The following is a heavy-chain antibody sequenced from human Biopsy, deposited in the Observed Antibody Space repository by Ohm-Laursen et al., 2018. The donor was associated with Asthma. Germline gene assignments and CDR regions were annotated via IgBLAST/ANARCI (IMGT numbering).Heavy chain of an antibody. D-gene: IGHD3-9*01. V-gene: IGHV1-3*04. CDR1: GYNFISFA. CDR2: GNTGNGDT. CDR3: ARTYYDFLTGQVKDVFGV. Sequence: ASVKVSCKASGYNFISFAIHWVRQAPGQRLEWMGWGNTGNGDTKYSQKFQGRVTITRDTSASTAYMELRSLRSEDTATYYCARTYYDFLTGQVKDVFGVWGQGTIITVSS. J-gene: IGHJ3*01.